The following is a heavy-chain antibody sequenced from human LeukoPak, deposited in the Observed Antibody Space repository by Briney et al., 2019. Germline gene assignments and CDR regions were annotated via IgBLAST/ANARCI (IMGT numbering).Heavy chain of an antibody. Sequence: GGSLRLSCAASGFTFSSYAMHWVRQAPGKGLEWVAVISYDGSNKYYADSVKGRFTISRDNSKNTLYLQMNSLRAEDTAVYYCARETYDTFDRGAFDIWGQGTMVTVSS. J-gene: IGHJ3*02. V-gene: IGHV3-30-3*01. CDR2: ISYDGSNK. CDR3: ARETYDTFDRGAFDI. CDR1: GFTFSSYA. D-gene: IGHD3-9*01.